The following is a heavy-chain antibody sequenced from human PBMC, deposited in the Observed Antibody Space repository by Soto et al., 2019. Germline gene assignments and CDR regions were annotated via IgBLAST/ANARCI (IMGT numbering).Heavy chain of an antibody. J-gene: IGHJ4*02. CDR1: GGSISSGDYY. D-gene: IGHD4-17*01. Sequence: SETLSLTCTVSGGSISSGDYYWSWIRQPPGKGLEWIGYIYYSGSTYYNPSLKSRVTISVDTSKNQFSLKLSSVTAADTAVYYCARDNHDYGDYFDYWGQGTLVTVSS. CDR3: ARDNHDYGDYFDY. V-gene: IGHV4-30-4*01. CDR2: IYYSGST.